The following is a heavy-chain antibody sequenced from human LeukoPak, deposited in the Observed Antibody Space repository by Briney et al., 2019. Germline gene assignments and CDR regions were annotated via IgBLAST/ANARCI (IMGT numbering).Heavy chain of an antibody. CDR2: INHSGST. CDR1: GGSFSGYY. V-gene: IGHV4-34*01. D-gene: IGHD3-10*01. CDR3: ARRRVTMVRGVIIYYFDY. Sequence: PSETLSLTCAVYGGSFSGYYWSWIRQPPGKGLEWIGEINHSGSTNYNPSLKSRVTISVDTSKNQFSLKLSSVTAADTAVYYCARRRVTMVRGVIIYYFDYWGQGTLVTVSS. J-gene: IGHJ4*02.